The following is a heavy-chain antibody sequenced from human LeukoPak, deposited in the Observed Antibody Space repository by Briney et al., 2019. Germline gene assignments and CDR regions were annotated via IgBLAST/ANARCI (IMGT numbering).Heavy chain of an antibody. J-gene: IGHJ6*02. Sequence: GRSLRLSCAASGFTFSSYGMHWVRQAPGKGLEWVAVISYDGSNKYYADSVKGRFTISRDNSKNTLYLQMNSLRAEDTAVYYCATTPYYYYYGMDVWGQGTTVTVSS. CDR3: ATTPYYYYYGMDV. CDR1: GFTFSSYG. V-gene: IGHV3-30*03. CDR2: ISYDGSNK. D-gene: IGHD4-11*01.